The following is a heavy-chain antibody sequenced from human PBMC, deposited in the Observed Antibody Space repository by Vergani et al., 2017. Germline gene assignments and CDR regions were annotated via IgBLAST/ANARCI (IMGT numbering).Heavy chain of an antibody. V-gene: IGHV3-23*01. CDR2: ISGSGGST. CDR1: GFTFSRYA. CDR3: AKRPSYYYGMDV. Sequence: EVQLLESGGGLVQPGGSLRLSCAASGFTFSRYAMSWVRQAPGKGLEWVSAISGSGGSTYYADSVKGRFTISRDNSKNTRYLQMNSLRAEDTAVYYCAKRPSYYYGMDVWGQGTTVTVSS. J-gene: IGHJ6*02.